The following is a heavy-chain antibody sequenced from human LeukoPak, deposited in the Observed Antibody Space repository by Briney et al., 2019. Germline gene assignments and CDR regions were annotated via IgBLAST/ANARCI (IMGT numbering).Heavy chain of an antibody. V-gene: IGHV4-38-2*02. CDR1: GYSISSGYY. J-gene: IGHJ4*02. CDR2: IYHSGST. CDR3: ARGTDYYDSSGHPDY. D-gene: IGHD3-22*01. Sequence: PSETLSLTCTVSGYSISSGYYWGWIRQPPGKGLEWIGSIYHSGSTYYNPSLKSRVTISVDTSKNQFSLKLSSVTAADTAVYYCARGTDYYDSSGHPDYWGQGTLVTVSS.